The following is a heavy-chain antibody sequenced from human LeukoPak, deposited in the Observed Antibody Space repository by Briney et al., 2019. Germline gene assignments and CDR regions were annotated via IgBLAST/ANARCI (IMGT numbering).Heavy chain of an antibody. D-gene: IGHD3-22*01. CDR2: IYYSGST. CDR1: GGSISSSSYY. Sequence: SSETLFLTCTVSGGSISSSSYYWGWVRQPPGKGLEWIGSIYYSGSTYYNPSLKSRVTISVDTSKNQFSLKLSSVTAADTAVYYCARQYYYDSSGYSDPDYWGQGTLVTVSS. CDR3: ARQYYYDSSGYSDPDY. J-gene: IGHJ4*02. V-gene: IGHV4-39*01.